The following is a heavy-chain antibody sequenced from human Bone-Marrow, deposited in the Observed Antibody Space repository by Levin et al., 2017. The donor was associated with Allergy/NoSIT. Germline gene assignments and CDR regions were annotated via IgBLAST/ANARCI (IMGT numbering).Heavy chain of an antibody. CDR2: IYYSGST. Sequence: PSETLSLTCTVSGGSISSSSYYWGWIRQPPGKGLEWIGSIYYSGSTYYNPSLKSRVTISVDTSKNQFSLKLSSVTAADTAVYYCARLYLYDYVWGGWGQGTLVTVSS. D-gene: IGHD3-16*01. J-gene: IGHJ4*02. CDR1: GGSISSSSYY. CDR3: ARLYLYDYVWGG. V-gene: IGHV4-39*01.